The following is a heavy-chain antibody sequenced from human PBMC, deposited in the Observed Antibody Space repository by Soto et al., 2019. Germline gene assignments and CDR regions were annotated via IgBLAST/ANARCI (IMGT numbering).Heavy chain of an antibody. J-gene: IGHJ4*02. CDR2: ISAYNGNT. CDR1: GYTFTSYG. V-gene: IGHV1-18*01. CDR3: ARDKGRYFDWLLTFDY. Sequence: AASVKVSCKASGYTFTSYGISWVRQAPGQGLEWMGWISAYNGNTNYAQKFQGRVTMTTDTSTSTAYMELRSLRSDDTAVYYCARDKGRYFDWLLTFDYWGQGTLVTVSS. D-gene: IGHD3-9*01.